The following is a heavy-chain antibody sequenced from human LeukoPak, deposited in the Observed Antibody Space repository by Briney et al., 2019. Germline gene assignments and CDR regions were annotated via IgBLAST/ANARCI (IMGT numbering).Heavy chain of an antibody. V-gene: IGHV3-11*01. D-gene: IGHD6-13*01. J-gene: IGHJ4*02. Sequence: GGSLRLSCAASGFTFSDYYMSWIRQAPGKGLEWVSYISSSGSTIYYADSVKGRFTISRDNAKNSLYLQMNSLRAEDTAVYYCARASSSWPKPYYFDYWGQGTLVTVSS. CDR2: ISSSGSTI. CDR1: GFTFSDYY. CDR3: ARASSSWPKPYYFDY.